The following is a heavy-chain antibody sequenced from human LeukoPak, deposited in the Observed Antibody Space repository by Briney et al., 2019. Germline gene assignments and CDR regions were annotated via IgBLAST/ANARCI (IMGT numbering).Heavy chain of an antibody. V-gene: IGHV3-23*01. J-gene: IGHJ5*02. Sequence: PGGSLRLSCAASGFTFSSYAMSWVRQAPGKGLEWVSAISGSGGSTYYADSVKGRFTISRDNSKNTLYLQMNSQRAEDTAVYYCARDQCSSTSCYDGNWFDPWGQGSLVTVSS. CDR1: GFTFSSYA. CDR3: ARDQCSSTSCYDGNWFDP. D-gene: IGHD2-2*01. CDR2: ISGSGGST.